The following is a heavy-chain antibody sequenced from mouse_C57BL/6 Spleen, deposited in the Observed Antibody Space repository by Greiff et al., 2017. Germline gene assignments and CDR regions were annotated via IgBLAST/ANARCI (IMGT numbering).Heavy chain of an antibody. CDR3: ARHWGNYDFDY. J-gene: IGHJ2*01. D-gene: IGHD2-1*01. CDR2: ISSGGSYT. CDR1: GFTFSSYG. V-gene: IGHV5-6*01. Sequence: EVQLVESGGDLVKPGGSLKLSCAASGFTFSSYGMSWVRQTPDKRLEWVATISSGGSYTYYPDSVKGRFTISRDNAKNTLYLQMSSLKSEDTAMYYCARHWGNYDFDYWGQGTTLTVSS.